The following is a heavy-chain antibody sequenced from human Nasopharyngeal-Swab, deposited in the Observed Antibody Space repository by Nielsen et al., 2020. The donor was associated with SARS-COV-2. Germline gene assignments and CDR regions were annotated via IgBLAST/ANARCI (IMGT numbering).Heavy chain of an antibody. CDR2: LSGSGCST. V-gene: IGHV3-23*01. CDR1: GFTFSSYA. CDR3: AKEGLIAVAGSDY. Sequence: GESLKISCAASGFTFSSYAMSWVRQAPGKGLEWVSALSGSGCSTYYADSVKGRFTISRDNSKNTLYLQMNSLSAEDTAVYYCAKEGLIAVAGSDYWGQGTLVTVSS. D-gene: IGHD6-19*01. J-gene: IGHJ4*02.